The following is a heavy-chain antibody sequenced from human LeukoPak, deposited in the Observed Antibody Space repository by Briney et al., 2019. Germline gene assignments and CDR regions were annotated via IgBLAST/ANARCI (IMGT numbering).Heavy chain of an antibody. J-gene: IGHJ4*02. CDR3: AKSAVSGRGFDY. V-gene: IGHV3-23*01. CDR2: ITGSGGST. CDR1: GFTFSSYA. Sequence: PGGSLRLSCAASGFTFSSYAMSGGRQAPGKGLEWGSDITGSGGSTHYADSVKGRFTISRDNSKNTLYLQMNSLRAEDTAVYYCAKSAVSGRGFDYWGQGTLVTVSS. D-gene: IGHD6-19*01.